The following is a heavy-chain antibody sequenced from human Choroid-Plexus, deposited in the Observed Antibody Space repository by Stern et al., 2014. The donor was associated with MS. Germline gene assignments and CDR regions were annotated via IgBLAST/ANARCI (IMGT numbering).Heavy chain of an antibody. Sequence: DQLVESGGGVVQPGRPRRLSCVASGFTLGSCAMHWVRQAPGKGLEWVAGVSYDGSNKYYADSVKGRFTISRDNSQNTLYMQMSSLRPEDTAVYYCAKDRQYLTYFFDHWGQGSLVTVSS. CDR2: VSYDGSNK. V-gene: IGHV3-30*18. CDR1: GFTLGSCA. CDR3: AKDRQYLTYFFDH. J-gene: IGHJ5*02. D-gene: IGHD2/OR15-2a*01.